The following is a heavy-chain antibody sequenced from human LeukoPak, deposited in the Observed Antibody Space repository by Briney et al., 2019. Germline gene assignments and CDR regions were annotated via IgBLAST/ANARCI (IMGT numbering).Heavy chain of an antibody. V-gene: IGHV4-4*07. CDR3: ARDRYTWHDRDWFDS. Sequence: SETLSLTCTVSGDSISTSYWSWIRRPPGKRMEWIGRIFASGETNYNPSLERRVIMSRDTSNYQIFLRLTSVTAADTAVYYCARDRYTWHDRDWFDSWGQGILVTVSS. D-gene: IGHD1-20*01. CDR2: IFASGET. J-gene: IGHJ5*01. CDR1: GDSISTSY.